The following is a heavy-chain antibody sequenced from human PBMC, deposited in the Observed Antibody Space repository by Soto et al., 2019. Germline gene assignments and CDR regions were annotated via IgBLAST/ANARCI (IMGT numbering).Heavy chain of an antibody. J-gene: IGHJ4*02. V-gene: IGHV3-33*01. D-gene: IGHD5-12*01. CDR2: IWYDGSNK. Sequence: QVQLEESGGDVVQPGRSLRLSCATSGFDLLTSGIHWVRQSPGKGLEWVAVIWYDGSNKYFADFVKGRCTISRDLSKNTVFLEMNSMRPGDTAIYYCARGSSGSPPADSGQGTLVTVSS. CDR3: ARGSSGSPPAD. CDR1: GFDLLTSG.